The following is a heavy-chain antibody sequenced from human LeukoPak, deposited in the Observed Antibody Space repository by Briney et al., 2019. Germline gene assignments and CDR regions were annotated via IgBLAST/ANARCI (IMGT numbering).Heavy chain of an antibody. CDR3: ARFIGSSGYCDY. D-gene: IGHD3-22*01. Sequence: SETLSLTCTVSGGSISGYYWSWIRQPPGKGLELIGYIYSTGITDYNPPLTSRVTISVDTSKNQFSLKLSSVTAADTAVYYCARFIGSSGYCDYWGHGTLVTVPS. CDR2: IYSTGIT. V-gene: IGHV4-59*01. CDR1: GGSISGYY. J-gene: IGHJ4*01.